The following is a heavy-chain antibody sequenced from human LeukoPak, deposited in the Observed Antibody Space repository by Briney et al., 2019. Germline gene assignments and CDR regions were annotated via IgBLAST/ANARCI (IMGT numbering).Heavy chain of an antibody. CDR1: GYTFIGYD. J-gene: IGHJ4*02. D-gene: IGHD2-15*01. Sequence: ASVKVSCKASGYTFIGYDINWVRQATGQGLEWMGRMNPNTGNTGYAQKFRGRVTMTRNTSISTASMELSSLTSEDTALYYCARGAPGSYCSGGSYPYFDYWGQGTLVSVSS. CDR3: ARGAPGSYCSGGSYPYFDY. V-gene: IGHV1-8*01. CDR2: MNPNTGNT.